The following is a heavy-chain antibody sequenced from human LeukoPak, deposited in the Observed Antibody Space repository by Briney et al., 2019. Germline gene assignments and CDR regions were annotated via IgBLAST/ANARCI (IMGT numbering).Heavy chain of an antibody. D-gene: IGHD6-13*01. CDR1: GYSISSGYY. CDR3: ARVYSSSWYWGY. J-gene: IGHJ4*02. Sequence: PSETLSLTCTVSGYSISSGYYWGWIRQPPGKGLEWIGSIYHSGSTYYNPSLKSRVTISADTSKNQFSLKLSSVTAADTAVYYCARVYSSSWYWGYWGQGTLVTVSS. V-gene: IGHV4-38-2*02. CDR2: IYHSGST.